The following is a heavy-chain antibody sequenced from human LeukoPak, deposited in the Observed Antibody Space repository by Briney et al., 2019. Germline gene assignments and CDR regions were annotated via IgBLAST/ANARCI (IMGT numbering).Heavy chain of an antibody. D-gene: IGHD2-15*01. CDR2: INPNSGGT. J-gene: IGHJ5*02. CDR3: ARVLVVVAANWFDP. CDR1: GYTFTGYY. V-gene: IGHV1-2*06. Sequence: ASVKVSCKASGYTFTGYYMHWVRQAPGQGLECMGRINPNSGGTSFAQKFQGRVTMTRDTSINTAYMELSRLRSDDTAVYYCARVLVVVAANWFDPWGQGTLVTVSS.